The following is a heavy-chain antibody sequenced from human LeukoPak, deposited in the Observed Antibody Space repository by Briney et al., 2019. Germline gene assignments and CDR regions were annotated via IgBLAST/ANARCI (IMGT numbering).Heavy chain of an antibody. Sequence: GESLKISCKASGYSFTSYWIGWVRQMPEKGLEWMGIIDPSDSDTRYTPSFQGQVTISADKSLTTVYLQWNSLKASDTAMYYCARQTAMGRSGDYWGQGTLVTVSS. D-gene: IGHD5-18*01. CDR1: GYSFTSYW. CDR3: ARQTAMGRSGDY. CDR2: IDPSDSDT. J-gene: IGHJ4*02. V-gene: IGHV5-51*01.